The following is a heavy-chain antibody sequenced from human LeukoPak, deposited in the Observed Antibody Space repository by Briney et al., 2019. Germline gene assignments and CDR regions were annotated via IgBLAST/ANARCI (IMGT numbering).Heavy chain of an antibody. D-gene: IGHD1-26*01. CDR1: GGTFRSHG. Sequence: ASVKVSCKASGGTFRSHGINWVRQAPGQGLEWIGRVIPVFGITHYAQRFQGRVTITADKDTSTVDMELTSLRFEDTAVYYCSRAAGGLVGAMESEYHQYAMDVWGQGTTVTVSS. V-gene: IGHV1-69*04. CDR2: VIPVFGIT. CDR3: SRAAGGLVGAMESEYHQYAMDV. J-gene: IGHJ6*02.